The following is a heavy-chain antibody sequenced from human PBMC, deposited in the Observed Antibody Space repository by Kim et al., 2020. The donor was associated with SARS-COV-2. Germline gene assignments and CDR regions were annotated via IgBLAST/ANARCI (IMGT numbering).Heavy chain of an antibody. J-gene: IGHJ4*02. CDR2: IIPILGIA. CDR3: ARGASYSSSWPFDY. Sequence: SVKVSCQASGGTFSSYAISWVRQAPGQGLEWMGRIIPILGIANYAQKFQGRVTITADKSTSTAYMELSSLRSEDTTVYYCARGASYSSSWPFDYWGQGT. D-gene: IGHD6-13*01. V-gene: IGHV1-69*04. CDR1: GGTFSSYA.